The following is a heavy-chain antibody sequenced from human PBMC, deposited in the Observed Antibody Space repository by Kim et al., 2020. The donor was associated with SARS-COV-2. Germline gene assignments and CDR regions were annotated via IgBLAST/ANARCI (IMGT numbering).Heavy chain of an antibody. Sequence: GGSLRLSXAXSGFTFSSYGMHWVRQAPGKGLEWVAVISYDGSNKYYADSVKGRFTISRDNSKNTLYLQMNSLRAEDTAVYYCAKGNSSSWYPDYWGQGTLLTVSS. J-gene: IGHJ4*02. CDR2: ISYDGSNK. D-gene: IGHD6-13*01. CDR3: AKGNSSSWYPDY. CDR1: GFTFSSYG. V-gene: IGHV3-30*18.